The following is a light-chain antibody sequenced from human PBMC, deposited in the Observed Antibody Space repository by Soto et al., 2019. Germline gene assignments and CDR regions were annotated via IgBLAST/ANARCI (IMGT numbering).Light chain of an antibody. CDR3: QQYGSSPET. CDR2: GAS. V-gene: IGKV3-20*01. CDR1: QSIDSNY. Sequence: EIVMTQCPATLSVSPGEGATLSCRASQSIDSNYLSWYQQKAGQAPRLLVSGASNRATGIPARFSGSGSGTDFTLTISRLEPEDFAVYYCQQYGSSPETFGQGTKVDIK. J-gene: IGKJ1*01.